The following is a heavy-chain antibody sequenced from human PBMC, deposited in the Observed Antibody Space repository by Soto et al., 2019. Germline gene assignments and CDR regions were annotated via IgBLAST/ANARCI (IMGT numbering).Heavy chain of an antibody. CDR3: ARGEQYSGRIFDY. CDR2: TYYRSKWYY. Sequence: SRTLSRACAMTGDSVASNSAGWSWVRHSPSRGLEWLGRTYYRSKWYYEYAVSVRGRITINPDTSKNQYSLQLNSVTPEDTAVYFCARGEQYSGRIFDYWGQGTLVTVSS. J-gene: IGHJ4*01. V-gene: IGHV6-1*01. CDR1: GDSVASNSAG. D-gene: IGHD1-26*01.